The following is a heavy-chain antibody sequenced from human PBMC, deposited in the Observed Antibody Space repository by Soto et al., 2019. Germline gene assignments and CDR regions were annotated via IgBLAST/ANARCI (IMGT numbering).Heavy chain of an antibody. CDR2: ISSSSSTI. CDR1: GFTFSSYS. D-gene: IGHD3-3*01. V-gene: IGHV3-48*01. J-gene: IGHJ6*03. CDR3: ARLYYDFWSGGAGYMDV. Sequence: GSLRLSCAASGFTFSSYSMNWVRQAPGKGLEWVSYISSSSSTIYYADSVKGRFTISRDNAKNSLYLQMNSLRAEDAAVYYCARLYYDFWSGGAGYMDVWGKGTTVTVSS.